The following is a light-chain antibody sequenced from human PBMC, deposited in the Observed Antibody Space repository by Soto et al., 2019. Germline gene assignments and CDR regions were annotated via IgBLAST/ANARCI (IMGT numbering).Light chain of an antibody. V-gene: IGKV1-39*01. CDR1: QSISDY. Sequence: DIQMTQSPFSLSASLGDRVTITLRASQSISDYLNWYQQKPGKGPKLLIFAASSLQVGVPSRFSGSGSGTDFTLTISSLQPEDFATYFCQQSHSAPFTFGPGTTVDIK. J-gene: IGKJ3*01. CDR3: QQSHSAPFT. CDR2: AAS.